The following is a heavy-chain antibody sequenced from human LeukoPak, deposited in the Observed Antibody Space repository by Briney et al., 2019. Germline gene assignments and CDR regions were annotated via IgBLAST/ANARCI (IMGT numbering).Heavy chain of an antibody. CDR1: GFTFSSYA. J-gene: IGHJ4*02. CDR3: AREWWWELERGEALDY. D-gene: IGHD1-1*01. CDR2: ISGSGSSA. V-gene: IGHV3-23*01. Sequence: GGSLRLSCAASGFTFSSYAMTWARQAPGEGLQWVSDISGSGSSAYYADSVKGRFTISRDNAKNSLYLQMNSLRAEDTAVYYCAREWWWELERGEALDYWGQGTLVTVSS.